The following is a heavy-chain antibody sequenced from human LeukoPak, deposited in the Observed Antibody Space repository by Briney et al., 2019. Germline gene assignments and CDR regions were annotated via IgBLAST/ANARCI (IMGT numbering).Heavy chain of an antibody. CDR2: IKEDGSEK. V-gene: IGHV3-7*01. CDR3: TRRPYSSSWYYFDY. D-gene: IGHD6-13*01. Sequence: GGSLRLSCAASGFIFTDYWMYWVRQAPGRGLAWVANIKEDGSEKNYVDSVKGRFTISRDNAKNSVYLQMNSLRVEDTAVYYCTRRPYSSSWYYFDYWGQGTLVTVSS. J-gene: IGHJ4*02. CDR1: GFIFTDYW.